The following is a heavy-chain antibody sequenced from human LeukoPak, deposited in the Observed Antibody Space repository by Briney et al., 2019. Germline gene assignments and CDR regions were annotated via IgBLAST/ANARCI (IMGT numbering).Heavy chain of an antibody. D-gene: IGHD1-26*01. V-gene: IGHV1-69*13. CDR2: IIPIFGTA. CDR3: ALSGSYRAEYFQH. Sequence: SVKVSCKASGYTFTSYDINWVRQAPGQGLEWMGGIIPIFGTANYAQKFQGRVTITADESTSTAYMELSSLRSEDTAVYYCALSGSYRAEYFQHWGQGTLVTVSS. J-gene: IGHJ1*01. CDR1: GYTFTSYD.